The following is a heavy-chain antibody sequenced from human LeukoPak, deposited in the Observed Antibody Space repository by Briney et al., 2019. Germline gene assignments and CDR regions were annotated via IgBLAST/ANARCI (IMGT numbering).Heavy chain of an antibody. V-gene: IGHV1-69*13. CDR2: IIPIFCTE. CDR3: ARLGYCSSTSCYSGSYVDY. D-gene: IGHD2-2*02. J-gene: IGHJ4*02. CDR1: VCTFSRYA. Sequence: SVKVSCKASVCTFSRYAISWVRQAPCQGLEWMGGIIPIFCTENNEQKCQGRVTITADESTSTAYIELSSLRSEDTAVYYSARLGYCSSTSCYSGSYVDYWGQGTLVTVSS.